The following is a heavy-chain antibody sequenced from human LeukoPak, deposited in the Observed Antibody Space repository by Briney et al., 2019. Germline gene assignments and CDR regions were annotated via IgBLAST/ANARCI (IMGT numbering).Heavy chain of an antibody. CDR3: ARVPAAMLIFDY. Sequence: SETLSLTCTVSGGSISSYYWSWIRQPPGKGLEWIGYIYYSGSTNYNPTLKSRVTISVDTSKNQFSLKLGSVTAADTAVYYCARVPAAMLIFDYWGQGTLVTVSS. D-gene: IGHD2-2*01. V-gene: IGHV4-59*01. CDR1: GGSISSYY. J-gene: IGHJ4*02. CDR2: IYYSGST.